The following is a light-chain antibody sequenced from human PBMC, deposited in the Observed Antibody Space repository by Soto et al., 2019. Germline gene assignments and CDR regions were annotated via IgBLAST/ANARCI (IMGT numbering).Light chain of an antibody. CDR2: WAS. Sequence: DIVMTQSPDSLAVSLAERATINCKSSQSVLHTSYNKNYLAWYQQKPGHPPKVLIYWASTRESGVPDRFSGSGSGTDFTLTISDLQAEDVAVYYCQQSYSSPLTFGGGTKVEIK. CDR3: QQSYSSPLT. V-gene: IGKV4-1*01. J-gene: IGKJ4*01. CDR1: QSVLHTSYNKNY.